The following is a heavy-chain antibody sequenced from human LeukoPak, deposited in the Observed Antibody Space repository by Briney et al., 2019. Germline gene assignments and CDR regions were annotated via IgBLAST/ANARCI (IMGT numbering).Heavy chain of an antibody. J-gene: IGHJ4*02. CDR3: ARGRYHYGSGSYPLDY. CDR1: GYTFTSYD. Sequence: ASVKVSCKASGYTFTSYDINWVRQATGQGLEWMGWMNPNSGNTGYAQKFQGRVTMTRNTSISTAYMELSSLRSEDTAVYYCARGRYHYGSGSYPLDYWGQGTLVTVSS. CDR2: MNPNSGNT. V-gene: IGHV1-8*01. D-gene: IGHD3-10*01.